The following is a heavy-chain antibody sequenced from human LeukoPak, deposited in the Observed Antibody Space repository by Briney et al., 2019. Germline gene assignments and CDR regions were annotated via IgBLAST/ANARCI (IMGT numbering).Heavy chain of an antibody. V-gene: IGHV3-33*01. D-gene: IGHD4-17*01. CDR1: GFTFSSYG. CDR3: ARQVYGDYVGS. J-gene: IGHJ4*02. CDR2: IWYDGSNK. Sequence: GGSLRLSCAASGFTFSSYGMHWVRQAPGKGLEWVAVIWYDGSNKYYADSVKGRFTISRDNAKNSLYLQMNSLRAEDTAVYYCARQVYGDYVGSWGQGTLVTVSS.